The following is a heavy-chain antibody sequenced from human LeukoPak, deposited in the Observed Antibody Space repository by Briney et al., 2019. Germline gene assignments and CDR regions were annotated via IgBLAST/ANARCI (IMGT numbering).Heavy chain of an antibody. CDR1: GFSLSTTGVG. CDR2: IYWDDDK. CDR3: AHSLIDDYGDYESPVGFDY. J-gene: IGHJ4*02. Sequence: SGPSLVNPTQTLTLTCTFSGFSLSTTGVGVGWIRQPPGKALEWLALIYWDDDKRYSPSPKSRLTITKDTSKNQVVLTMTNMDPVDTATYYCAHSLIDDYGDYESPVGFDYWGQGTLVTVSS. D-gene: IGHD4-17*01. V-gene: IGHV2-5*02.